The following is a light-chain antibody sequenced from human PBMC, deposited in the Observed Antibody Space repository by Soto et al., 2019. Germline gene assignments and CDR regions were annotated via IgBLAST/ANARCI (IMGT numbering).Light chain of an antibody. CDR2: KIS. CDR3: MQGTHWPPT. CDR1: QSLVHSDGNTY. V-gene: IGKV2-24*01. Sequence: DIVSTQTPLSARFTLGQPASISCRSSQSLVHSDGNTYLSWLQQRPGQPPRLLIYKISNRFSGVPDRFSGSGSGSNFTLKISRVEAEDLVVYYCMQGTHWPPTFGQGTKVDIK. J-gene: IGKJ1*01.